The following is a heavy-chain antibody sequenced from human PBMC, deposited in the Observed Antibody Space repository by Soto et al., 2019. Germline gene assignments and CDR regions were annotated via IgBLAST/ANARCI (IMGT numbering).Heavy chain of an antibody. Sequence: QVQLQESGPGLVKPSQTLSLTCTVSGGSISSGDYYWSWIRQPPGKGLEWIGYIYYSGSTYYNPSLKSRVTISVDTSKNQFSLKLSSVTAAETAVYYCAREFRYYDILTGTAHGWFDPWGQGTLVTVSS. CDR2: IYYSGST. V-gene: IGHV4-30-4*01. CDR1: GGSISSGDYY. CDR3: AREFRYYDILTGTAHGWFDP. J-gene: IGHJ5*02. D-gene: IGHD3-9*01.